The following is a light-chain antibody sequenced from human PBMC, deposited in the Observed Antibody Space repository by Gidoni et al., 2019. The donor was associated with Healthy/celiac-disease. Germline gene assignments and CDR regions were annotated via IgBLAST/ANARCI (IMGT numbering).Light chain of an antibody. CDR2: DAS. J-gene: IGKJ4*01. CDR3: QQRSNWPLT. CDR1: QRVRRY. V-gene: IGKV3-11*01. Sequence: VLPQSPAPLSLSPGERAPLSCRASQRVRRYLAWSPPHPGQAPRLLIYDASNRATGIPARFSGSGSGTDFTLTISSLEPEDFAVYYCQQRSNWPLTFGGGTKVEIK.